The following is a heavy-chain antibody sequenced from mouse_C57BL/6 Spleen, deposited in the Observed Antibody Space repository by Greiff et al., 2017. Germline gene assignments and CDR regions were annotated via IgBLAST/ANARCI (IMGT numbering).Heavy chain of an antibody. CDR2: IRIKSNNYAT. Sequence: EVQLQESGGGLVQPKGSLKLSCAASGFSFNTYAMNWVRQAPGKGLEWVARIRIKSNNYATYYADSVKDRFTISRDDSESMLYLQMNNLKTEDTAMYYCVRELPSFDYWGQGTTLTVSS. CDR1: GFSFNTYA. D-gene: IGHD6-1*01. J-gene: IGHJ2*01. V-gene: IGHV10-1*01. CDR3: VRELPSFDY.